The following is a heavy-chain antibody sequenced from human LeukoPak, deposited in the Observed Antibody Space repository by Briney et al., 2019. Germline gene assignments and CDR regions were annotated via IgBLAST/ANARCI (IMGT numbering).Heavy chain of an antibody. J-gene: IGHJ4*02. D-gene: IGHD3-22*01. Sequence: SETLSLTCTVSNGSISSRSYYWSWIRQPPGKGLAWIGYIYYSGSTNYNPSLKSRVTISVDTSKNQFSLRLSSVTAADTAVYYCARVTGYMIEDYFDYWGQGTLVTVSS. CDR2: IYYSGST. CDR1: NGSISSRSYY. V-gene: IGHV4-61*01. CDR3: ARVTGYMIEDYFDY.